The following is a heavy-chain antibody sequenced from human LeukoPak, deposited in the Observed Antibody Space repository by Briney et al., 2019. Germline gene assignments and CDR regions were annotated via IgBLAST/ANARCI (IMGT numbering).Heavy chain of an antibody. J-gene: IGHJ3*02. CDR1: GFTFDDYA. CDR2: ISGDGGST. D-gene: IGHD5-12*01. V-gene: IGHV3-43*02. CDR3: AKGRTPDIVATLDAFDI. Sequence: GGSLRLSCAASGFTFDDYAMHWVRQAPGKGLGWVSLISGDGGSTYYADSVKGRFTISRDNSKNSLYLQMNSLRTEDTALYYCAKGRTPDIVATLDAFDIWGQGTMVTVSS.